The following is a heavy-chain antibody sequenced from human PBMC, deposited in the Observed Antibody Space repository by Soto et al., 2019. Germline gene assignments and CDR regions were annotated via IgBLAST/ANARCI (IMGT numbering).Heavy chain of an antibody. CDR2: ISAYNGNT. V-gene: IGHV1-18*01. CDR1: GYTFTSYG. D-gene: IGHD6-19*01. J-gene: IGHJ4*02. CDR3: AREEQWPSDFDY. Sequence: QVQLVHSGAEVKKPGASVKVSCKASGYTFTSYGISWVRQAPGQGLEWMGWISAYNGNTNYAQKLQGRVTMTKDTSTSTADMELRSLRSDDTAVYYCAREEQWPSDFDYWGQGTLVTVSS.